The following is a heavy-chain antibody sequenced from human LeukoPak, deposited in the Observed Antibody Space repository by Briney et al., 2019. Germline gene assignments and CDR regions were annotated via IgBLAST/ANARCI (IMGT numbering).Heavy chain of an antibody. CDR2: INHSGST. CDR3: ARGLASSGYY. J-gene: IGHJ4*02. V-gene: IGHV4-34*01. CDR1: GGSFSGYY. D-gene: IGHD6-25*01. Sequence: PSETLSLTCAVYGGSFSGYYWSWIRQPPGKGLEWIGEINHSGSTNYNPSLKSRVTISVDTSKNQFSLKLSSVTAADTAVYYCARGLASSGYYWGQGTLVTVSS.